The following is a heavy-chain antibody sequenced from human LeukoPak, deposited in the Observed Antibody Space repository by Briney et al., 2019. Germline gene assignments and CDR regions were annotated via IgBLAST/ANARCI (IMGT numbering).Heavy chain of an antibody. J-gene: IGHJ4*02. CDR2: IWYDGSNK. Sequence: TGGSLRLSCAASGFTFSSYGMHWVRQAPGKGLEWVAVIWYDGSNKYYADSVKGRFTISRDNSKNTLYLQMNSLRAEDTAVYYCASQSGSYTFDYWGQGTLVTVSS. D-gene: IGHD1-26*01. V-gene: IGHV3-33*01. CDR3: ASQSGSYTFDY. CDR1: GFTFSSYG.